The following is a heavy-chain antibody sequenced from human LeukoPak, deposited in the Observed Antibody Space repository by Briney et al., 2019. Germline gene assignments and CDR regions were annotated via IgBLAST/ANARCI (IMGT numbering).Heavy chain of an antibody. J-gene: IGHJ6*02. Sequence: ASVKVSCKASGYTFTSCGISWVRQAPGQGLEWMGWISAYNGNTNYAQKLQGRVTMTTDTSTSTAYMELRSLRSDDTAVYYCARRSHLDWSLPVWGQGTTVTVSS. CDR2: ISAYNGNT. D-gene: IGHD3-9*01. V-gene: IGHV1-18*01. CDR1: GYTFTSCG. CDR3: ARRSHLDWSLPV.